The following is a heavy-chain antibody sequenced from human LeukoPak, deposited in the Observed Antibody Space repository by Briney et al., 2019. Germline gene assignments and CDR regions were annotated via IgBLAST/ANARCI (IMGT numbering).Heavy chain of an antibody. CDR2: ISNSGNTI. J-gene: IGHJ6*03. D-gene: IGHD5-18*01. CDR1: GFSFNNYE. Sequence: GGSLRLSCAASGFSFNNYEMHWVRQAPGKGLEWVSYISNSGNTIYYADSVKGRFTISRDNAKNSLFLQLSSLRAEDTAVYYCARASGRGYHYGYFSLFGYMDGWGKGTTVTISS. V-gene: IGHV3-48*03. CDR3: ARASGRGYHYGYFSLFGYMDG.